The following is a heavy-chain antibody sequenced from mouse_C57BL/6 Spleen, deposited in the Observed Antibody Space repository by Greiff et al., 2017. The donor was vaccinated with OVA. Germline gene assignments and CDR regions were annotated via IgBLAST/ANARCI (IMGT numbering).Heavy chain of an antibody. CDR1: GFTFSSYA. Sequence: VESGGGLVKPGGSLKLYCAASGFTFSSYAMSWVRQTPEKRLEWVATISDGGSYTYYPDNVKGRFTISRDNAKNNLYLQMSHLKSEDTAMYYCARDGGSGYVAYWGQGTLVTVSA. CDR2: ISDGGSYT. V-gene: IGHV5-4*01. D-gene: IGHD3-2*02. CDR3: ARDGGSGYVAY. J-gene: IGHJ3*01.